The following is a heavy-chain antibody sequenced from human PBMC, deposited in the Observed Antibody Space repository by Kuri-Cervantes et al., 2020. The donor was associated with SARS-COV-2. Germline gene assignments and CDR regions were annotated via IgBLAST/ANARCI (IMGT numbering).Heavy chain of an antibody. Sequence: GSLRLSCTVSGYSISSGYYWGWIRQPPGKGLEWIGSIYRSGSTYYNPSLKSRVTISVDTSKNQFSLKLSSVTAADTAVSYCARCPWGDGFDYWGQGTLVTVSS. CDR1: GYSISSGYY. CDR2: IYRSGST. CDR3: ARCPWGDGFDY. V-gene: IGHV4-38-2*02. D-gene: IGHD5-24*01. J-gene: IGHJ4*02.